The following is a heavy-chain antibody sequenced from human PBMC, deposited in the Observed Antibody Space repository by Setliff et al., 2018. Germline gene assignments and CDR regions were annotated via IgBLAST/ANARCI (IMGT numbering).Heavy chain of an antibody. Sequence: GESLKISCKGSGYTFTSYWIGWVRQMPGKGLEWLGIIYPSDSHTRYSPSFQGQVTISADRSISTAYLQWSSLKASDTAMYYRARALASAGTVFFDYWGQGTLVTVSS. CDR2: IYPSDSHT. J-gene: IGHJ4*02. CDR1: GYTFTSYW. D-gene: IGHD6-13*01. CDR3: ARALASAGTVFFDY. V-gene: IGHV5-51*01.